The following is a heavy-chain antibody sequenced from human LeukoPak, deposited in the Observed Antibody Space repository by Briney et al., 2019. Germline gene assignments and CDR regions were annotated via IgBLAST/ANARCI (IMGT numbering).Heavy chain of an antibody. CDR3: AREGYCSGGNCYHNWFDP. Sequence: SETLSLTCTVSGGSISSYYWNWIRQPPGKGLEWIGYIYYSGSTNYNPSLKSRVTISVDTSKNQFSLNLTSVTAADTAVYYCAREGYCSGGNCYHNWFDPWGQGTLVTVSS. D-gene: IGHD2-15*01. V-gene: IGHV4-59*01. CDR2: IYYSGST. J-gene: IGHJ5*02. CDR1: GGSISSYY.